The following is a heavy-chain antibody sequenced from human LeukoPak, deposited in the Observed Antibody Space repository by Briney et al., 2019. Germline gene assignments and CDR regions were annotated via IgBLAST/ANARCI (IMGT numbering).Heavy chain of an antibody. Sequence: PSETLSLTCTVSDGSISSYYWSWIRQPPGKGLEWIGYIYYSGSTNYNPSLKSRVTISVDTSKNQFSLKLSSVTAADTAVYYCARVYGSGSYYKGRYYYYGMDVWGQGTTVTVSS. CDR2: IYYSGST. V-gene: IGHV4-59*12. CDR1: DGSISSYY. D-gene: IGHD3-10*01. CDR3: ARVYGSGSYYKGRYYYYGMDV. J-gene: IGHJ6*02.